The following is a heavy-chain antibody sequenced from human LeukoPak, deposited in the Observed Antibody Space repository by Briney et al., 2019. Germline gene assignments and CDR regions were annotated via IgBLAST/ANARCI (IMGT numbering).Heavy chain of an antibody. CDR2: IYYSGRT. D-gene: IGHD1-14*01. Sequence: SETLSLTCTVSGDSITDDYWSWIRQPPGMGLEWIGYIYYSGRTTYNPSLKSPVSLSIDASKNQFSLELTSVTAADTAVYYCARVAYGSSWFDPWGQGTLVTVSS. CDR3: ARVAYGSSWFDP. CDR1: GDSITDDY. J-gene: IGHJ5*02. V-gene: IGHV4-59*01.